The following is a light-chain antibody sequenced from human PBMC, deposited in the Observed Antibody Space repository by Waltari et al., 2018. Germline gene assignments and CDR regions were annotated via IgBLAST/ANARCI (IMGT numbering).Light chain of an antibody. V-gene: IGKV1-12*01. CDR1: QAIGDW. CDR2: EAS. CDR3: QQAKSFPIT. Sequence: TCRASQAIGDWLAWYQQKPGKAPKLLIYEASSLDRGVPSRFSGSGSGTDFSLTISSLQSEDFATYFCQQAKSFPITFGQGTRLDIK. J-gene: IGKJ5*01.